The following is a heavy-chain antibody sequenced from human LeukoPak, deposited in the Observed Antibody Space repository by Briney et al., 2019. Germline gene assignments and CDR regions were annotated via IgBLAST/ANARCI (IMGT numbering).Heavy chain of an antibody. CDR3: VRDLTRYCSSTSCYTENLDY. V-gene: IGHV3-30-3*01. CDR1: GFTFSSYA. Sequence: PGRSLRLSCAASGFTFSSYAMHWVRQAPGKGLEWVAVISYDGSNKYYADSVKGRFTISRDNSKNTLYLQMNSLRAEDTAVYYCVRDLTRYCSSTSCYTENLDYWGQGTLVTVSS. CDR2: ISYDGSNK. J-gene: IGHJ4*02. D-gene: IGHD2-2*02.